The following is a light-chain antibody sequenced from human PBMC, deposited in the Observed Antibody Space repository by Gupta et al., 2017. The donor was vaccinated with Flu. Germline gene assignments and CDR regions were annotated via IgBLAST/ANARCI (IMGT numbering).Light chain of an antibody. Sequence: QAVVTQEPSLTVSPGGTVTFTCGSSTGAVTSALYPYWFQQKPGQAPTTLIFGATNKHSRTPARFSGSLLGDKAALTLSSAQPEDEAEYFCLLSYNGVGVFGGGTKLTVL. V-gene: IGLV7-46*01. CDR1: TGAVTSALY. J-gene: IGLJ3*02. CDR2: GAT. CDR3: LLSYNGVGV.